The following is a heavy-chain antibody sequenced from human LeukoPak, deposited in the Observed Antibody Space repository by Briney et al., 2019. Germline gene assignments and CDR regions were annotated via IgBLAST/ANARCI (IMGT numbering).Heavy chain of an antibody. V-gene: IGHV3-23*01. CDR2: ISVSGGST. CDR3: ARAQPQTGTTSWFDP. J-gene: IGHJ5*02. Sequence: GGSLRLSCAASGFTFSSYAMSWVRQAPGKGLEWVSAISVSGGSTYYADSVKGRFTISRDNSKNTLYLQMKSLRAEDTAVYYCARAQPQTGTTSWFDPWGQGTLVTVSS. D-gene: IGHD1-7*01. CDR1: GFTFSSYA.